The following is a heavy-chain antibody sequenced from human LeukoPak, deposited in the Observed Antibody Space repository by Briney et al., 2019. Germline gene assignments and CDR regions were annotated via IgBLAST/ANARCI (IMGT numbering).Heavy chain of an antibody. CDR3: TRVLYSSAWYGDHY. V-gene: IGHV3-48*01. CDR1: GFTFSTYT. Sequence: PGGSLRLSCAASGFTFSTYTMNWVRQAPGKGLEWVSYISSTSSGIYYADSVQGRFTISRDNAKNSLYLQMNSLRAEDTAVYYCTRVLYSSAWYGDHYWGQGALVTVSS. J-gene: IGHJ4*02. CDR2: ISSTSSGI. D-gene: IGHD6-19*01.